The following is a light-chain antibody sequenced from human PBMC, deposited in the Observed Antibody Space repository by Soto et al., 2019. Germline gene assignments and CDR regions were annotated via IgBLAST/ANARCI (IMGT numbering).Light chain of an antibody. CDR3: QQSYSTPT. CDR1: QSISSY. V-gene: IGKV1-39*01. Sequence: DIQMTQSPSSLSASVGDRVTITCRASQSISSYLNWYQQKPGKAPKLLTYAASSLQSGVPSRFSGSGSGTDFTHTISSLQPEDFATYYCQQSYSTPTFGPGTKVDIK. CDR2: AAS. J-gene: IGKJ3*01.